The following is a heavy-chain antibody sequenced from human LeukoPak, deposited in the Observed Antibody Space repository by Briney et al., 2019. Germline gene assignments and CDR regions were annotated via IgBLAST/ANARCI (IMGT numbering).Heavy chain of an antibody. CDR3: ARTGGYGDYVTFDY. Sequence: ASVKVSCKASGYTFTGYYMHWVRQAPGQGLEWMGWINPNSGGTNYAQKFQGRVTMTRDTSTSTAYMELSRLRSDDTAVYYCARTGGYGDYVTFDYWGQGTLVTVSS. CDR2: INPNSGGT. D-gene: IGHD4-17*01. CDR1: GYTFTGYY. V-gene: IGHV1-2*02. J-gene: IGHJ4*02.